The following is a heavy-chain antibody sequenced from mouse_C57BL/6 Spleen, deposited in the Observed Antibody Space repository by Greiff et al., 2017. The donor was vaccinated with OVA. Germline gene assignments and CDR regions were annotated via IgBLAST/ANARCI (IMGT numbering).Heavy chain of an antibody. CDR1: GFTFSSYA. V-gene: IGHV5-4*03. D-gene: IGHD2-2*01. Sequence: EVKLVESGGGLVKPGGSLKLSCAASGFTFSSYAMSWVRQTPEKRLEWVATISDGGSYTYYPDNVKGRFTISRDNAKNNLYLQMSHLKSEDTAMYYCARAFYYGYGFAYWGQGTLVTVSA. CDR3: ARAFYYGYGFAY. CDR2: ISDGGSYT. J-gene: IGHJ3*01.